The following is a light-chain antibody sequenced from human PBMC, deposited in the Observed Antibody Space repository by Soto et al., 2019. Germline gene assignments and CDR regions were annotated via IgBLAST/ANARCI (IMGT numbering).Light chain of an antibody. J-gene: IGKJ1*01. CDR3: QQYYSYPS. V-gene: IGKV1-8*01. Sequence: IQMTQSPSTLSASVGDRVTITCRASQGISSYLAWYQQKPGKAPKLLIYAASTLQSGVPTRFSGSGSGTDFTLTISCLQSEDFATYYCQQYYSYPSFGQGTKVDIK. CDR2: AAS. CDR1: QGISSY.